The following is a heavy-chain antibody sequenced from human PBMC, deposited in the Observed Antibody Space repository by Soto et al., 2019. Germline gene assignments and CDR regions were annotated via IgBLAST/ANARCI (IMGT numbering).Heavy chain of an antibody. Sequence: EVQLVESGGTLVQPGGSLRLSCAASGFDASVNYMTWVRQAPGKGLEWVSAINSAGSTFYADSVKGRFTISRDNSKNALYLQMNSLRVEDAAMYYCVRENYYYGMDVWGQGLAVTVSS. CDR3: VRENYYYGMDV. CDR2: INSAGST. CDR1: GFDASVNY. J-gene: IGHJ6*02. V-gene: IGHV3-66*01.